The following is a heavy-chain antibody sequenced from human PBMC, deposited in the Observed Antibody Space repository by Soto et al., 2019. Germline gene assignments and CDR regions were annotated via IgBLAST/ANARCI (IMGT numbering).Heavy chain of an antibody. Sequence: QVQLVESGGGVVQPGRSLRLSCADSGLSFSSYGMHLVRQAQGEGLEWVAAISYDGSNKNYLAYVEGRFNISRDNSKNTLYRQMNALRPEDTDVYYCARDSYYHSSRGYFVFDYWGQGTLVTVSS. CDR3: ARDSYYHSSRGYFVFDY. D-gene: IGHD3-3*02. CDR2: ISYDGSNK. V-gene: IGHV3-30*03. J-gene: IGHJ4*02. CDR1: GLSFSSYG.